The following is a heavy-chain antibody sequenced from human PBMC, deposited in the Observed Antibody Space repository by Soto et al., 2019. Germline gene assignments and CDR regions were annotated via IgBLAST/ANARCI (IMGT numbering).Heavy chain of an antibody. Sequence: TLETLSLTCTVSGGSVSSGSYYWSWIRQPPGKGLEWIGYIYYSGSTNYNPSLKSRVTLSVDTSQSQFSLKLNSVTAADTAVYYCTTEAYDNSGSLAFDIWGPGTLVTVSS. V-gene: IGHV4-61*01. CDR3: TTEAYDNSGSLAFDI. D-gene: IGHD3-22*01. CDR2: IYYSGST. J-gene: IGHJ3*02. CDR1: GGSVSSGSYY.